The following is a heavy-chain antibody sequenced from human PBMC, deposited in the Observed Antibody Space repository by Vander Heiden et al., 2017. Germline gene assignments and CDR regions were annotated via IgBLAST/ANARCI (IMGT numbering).Heavy chain of an antibody. CDR2: IFFDGST. D-gene: IGHD3-9*01. V-gene: IGHV4-39*01. CDR1: GGSVTYTSTY. Sequence: QVQLQESGPGLVKPSETLSLTCAVSGGSVTYTSTYWAWIRQPPGKGLEWIGSIFFDGSTYYTPSLKSRVTMSVDTSKNQFSLNLISVTAADTAVYYCARQKRYYDTLTGYPDYWGQGTLVIVSS. J-gene: IGHJ4*02. CDR3: ARQKRYYDTLTGYPDY.